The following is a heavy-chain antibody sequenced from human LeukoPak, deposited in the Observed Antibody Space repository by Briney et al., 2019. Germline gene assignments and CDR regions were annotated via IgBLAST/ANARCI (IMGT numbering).Heavy chain of an antibody. Sequence: GGSLRLSCAASGFTFSSYGMHWVRQAPEKGLEYVSAISSNGGSTYYANSVKGRFTISRDNSKNTLYLQMGSLRAEDMAVYYCARVRGYSYGSSDYWGQGTLVTVSS. CDR1: GFTFSSYG. D-gene: IGHD5-18*01. CDR3: ARVRGYSYGSSDY. V-gene: IGHV3-64*01. J-gene: IGHJ4*02. CDR2: ISSNGGST.